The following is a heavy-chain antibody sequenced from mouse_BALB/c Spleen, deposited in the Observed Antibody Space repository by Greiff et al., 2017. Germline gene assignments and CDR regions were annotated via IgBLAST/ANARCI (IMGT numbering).Heavy chain of an antibody. CDR3: ARWDYRYGWFAY. CDR1: GYTFTDYN. V-gene: IGHV1-18*01. CDR2: INPNYGST. D-gene: IGHD2-14*01. J-gene: IGHJ3*01. Sequence: EVQLQQSGAELVKPGASVKISCKASGYTFTDYNMYWVKQSHGKSLEWIGDINPNYGSTSYNQKFKGKATLTVDKSSSTAYMDLRSLTSEDTAVYYCARWDYRYGWFAYWGQGTLVTVSA.